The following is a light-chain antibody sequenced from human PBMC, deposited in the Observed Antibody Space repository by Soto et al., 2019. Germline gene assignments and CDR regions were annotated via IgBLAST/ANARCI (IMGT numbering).Light chain of an antibody. J-gene: IGLJ2*01. CDR3: SSYTSTTTVV. V-gene: IGLV2-14*01. CDR2: EVF. Sequence: QLVLTQPASVSGSPGQSITISCTGSTNDIGRYNYVSWYQQHPAKAPKLLIYEVFNRPSGISNRFSGSKSDNTASLTISGLQAEDEGHYYCSSYTSTTTVVFGGGTKVTVL. CDR1: TNDIGRYNY.